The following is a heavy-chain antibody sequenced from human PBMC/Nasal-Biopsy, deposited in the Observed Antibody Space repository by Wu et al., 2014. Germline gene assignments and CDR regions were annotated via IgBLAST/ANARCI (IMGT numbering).Heavy chain of an antibody. J-gene: IGHJ5*02. D-gene: IGHD3-10*01. CDR3: ARDKGTLRGVRNWLDP. CDR1: GYTFLSYG. CDR2: ISAYKDNT. V-gene: IGHV1-18*01. Sequence: VKVSCKASGYTFLSYGVTWVRQAPGQGLEWVGWISAYKDNTKYAQKLQGRVTVTRDTSTSTAYMELRSLRSDDTAVYYCARDKGTLRGVRNWLDPVGPGNPGHRLL.